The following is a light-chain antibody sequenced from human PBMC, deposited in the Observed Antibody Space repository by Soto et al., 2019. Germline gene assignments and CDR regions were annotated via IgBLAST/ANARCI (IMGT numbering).Light chain of an antibody. CDR2: EVS. J-gene: IGLJ1*01. Sequence: QSVLTQPASVSGSPGQSITISCTGTSSDVGGYKYVSWYQHHPGKAPKLMIYEVSNQPSGVSNRFSGSKSGNTAALTISGLQDEDEADYYCSAYKSSRTCGVFANGKKVTV. CDR3: SAYKSSRTCGV. CDR1: SSDVGGYKY. V-gene: IGLV2-14*01.